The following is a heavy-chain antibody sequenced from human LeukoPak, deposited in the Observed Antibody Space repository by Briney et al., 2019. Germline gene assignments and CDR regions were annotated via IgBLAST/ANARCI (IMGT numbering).Heavy chain of an antibody. CDR1: GGSISSGSYY. CDR3: ARTPIIHSSWYPEEGGNWFDP. V-gene: IGHV4-61*02. J-gene: IGHJ5*02. D-gene: IGHD6-13*01. Sequence: PSQTLSLTCTVSGGSISSGSYYWSWIRQPAGKGLEWIGRIYTSGSTNYNPSLKSRVTISVDTSKNQFSLKLSPVTAADTAVYYCARTPIIHSSWYPEEGGNWFDPWGQGTLVTVSS. CDR2: IYTSGST.